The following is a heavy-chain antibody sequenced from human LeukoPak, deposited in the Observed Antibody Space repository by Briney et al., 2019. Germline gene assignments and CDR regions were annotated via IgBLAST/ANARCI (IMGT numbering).Heavy chain of an antibody. CDR3: AKETYSSGWYPYFDY. Sequence: GGSLRLSCVASGFTFSSYAMSWVRQAPGKGLEWVSGISGSGGSTYYADSVKGRFTISRDNSKTTLFLQMNSLRAEATAVYYCAKETYSSGWYPYFDYWGQGTLVTVSS. CDR1: GFTFSSYA. D-gene: IGHD6-19*01. J-gene: IGHJ4*02. CDR2: ISGSGGST. V-gene: IGHV3-23*01.